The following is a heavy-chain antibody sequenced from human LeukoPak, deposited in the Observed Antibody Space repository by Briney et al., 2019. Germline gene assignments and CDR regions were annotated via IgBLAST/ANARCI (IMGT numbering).Heavy chain of an antibody. D-gene: IGHD5-12*01. CDR2: IIPIFGTT. V-gene: IGHV1-69*05. CDR1: GGTFSSHA. J-gene: IGHJ4*02. CDR3: ARGDSGYDYGFDN. Sequence: ASVKVSCKASGGTFSSHAISWVRQAPGQGLEWVGGIIPIFGTTNYAQKSQGRVTITTDESTSTGYMELRSLRSDDTAVYYCARGDSGYDYGFDNWGQGTLVTVSS.